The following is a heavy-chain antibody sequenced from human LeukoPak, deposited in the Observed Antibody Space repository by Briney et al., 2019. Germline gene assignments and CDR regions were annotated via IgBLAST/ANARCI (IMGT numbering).Heavy chain of an antibody. J-gene: IGHJ5*02. V-gene: IGHV4-59*01. D-gene: IGHD3-10*01. CDR2: IYYSGST. Sequence: SETLSLTCTVSGGSISSYYWSWIRQPPGKGLEWIGYIYYSGSTNYNPSLKSRVTISVDTSKNQFSLKLSSVTAADTAVYYCARASSWFGELSVNWFDPWGQGTLVTVSS. CDR3: ARASSWFGELSVNWFDP. CDR1: GGSISSYY.